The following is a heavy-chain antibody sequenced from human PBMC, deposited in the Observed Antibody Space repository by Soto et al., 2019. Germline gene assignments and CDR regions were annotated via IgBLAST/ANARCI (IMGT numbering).Heavy chain of an antibody. CDR2: IDPSDSYT. V-gene: IGHV5-10-1*01. Sequence: GESLKISCKGSVYSFTSYWISWVRQMPGKGLEWMGRIDPSDSYTNYSPSFQGHVTISADKSISTAYLQWSSLKASDTAMYYCARHGGGLRFLEWLLDYYGMDVWGQGTTVTVSS. CDR3: ARHGGGLRFLEWLLDYYGMDV. D-gene: IGHD3-3*01. CDR1: VYSFTSYW. J-gene: IGHJ6*02.